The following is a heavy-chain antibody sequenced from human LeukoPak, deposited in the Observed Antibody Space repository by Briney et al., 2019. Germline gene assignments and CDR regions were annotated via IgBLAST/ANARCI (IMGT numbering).Heavy chain of an antibody. J-gene: IGHJ4*02. V-gene: IGHV3-7*01. CDR3: ARDAGYGGNSDY. Sequence: GGSLRLSCAASGFTFNMYWMTSVRQAPGKGLESVAYINKDGSDKYYVDSVKGRFTVSIDNAKNSLYLQMNSLRAEDTAVYYCARDAGYGGNSDYWGQGTLVTVSS. CDR2: INKDGSDK. CDR1: GFTFNMYW. D-gene: IGHD4-23*01.